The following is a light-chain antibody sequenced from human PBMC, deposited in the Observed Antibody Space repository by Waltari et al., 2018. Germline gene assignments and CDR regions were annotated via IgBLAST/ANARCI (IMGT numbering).Light chain of an antibody. V-gene: IGLV3-25*03. CDR2: KDS. CDR3: QSADSSGTPYV. Sequence: SYELPQPPSVSVSPGQTARITFSGDALPTQYAYWYQQKPGQAPVLVIYKDSERPSGIPERFSGSSSGTTVTLTISGVQAEDEADYYCQSADSSGTPYVFGTGTKVTVL. J-gene: IGLJ1*01. CDR1: ALPTQY.